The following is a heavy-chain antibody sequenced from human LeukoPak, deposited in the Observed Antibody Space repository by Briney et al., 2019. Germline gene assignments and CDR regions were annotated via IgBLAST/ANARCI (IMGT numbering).Heavy chain of an antibody. CDR3: ARVGRSGSGAFDI. V-gene: IGHV4-30-2*01. CDR2: IYHSGST. CDR1: GGSISSGGYY. D-gene: IGHD1-26*01. J-gene: IGHJ3*02. Sequence: SETLSLTCTVSGGSISSGGYYWSWIRQPPGKGLEWIGYIYHSGSTYYNPSLKSRVTISVDRSKNQFSLKLSSVTAADTAVYYCARVGRSGSGAFDIWGQGTMVTVSS.